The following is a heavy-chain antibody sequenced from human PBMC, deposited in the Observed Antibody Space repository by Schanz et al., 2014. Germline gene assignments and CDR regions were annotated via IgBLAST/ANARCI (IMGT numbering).Heavy chain of an antibody. J-gene: IGHJ6*02. CDR2: ISGNGGEK. D-gene: IGHD6-13*01. CDR3: ARDRQQLVGRIGYYYGMDV. Sequence: QVQLVESGGGVVQPGRSLRLSCAASGFSFSTYAMHWVRQAPGKGLRCVAVISGNGGEKYYADSVKGRFTISRDNSENTLYLQMNSLRAEDTAVYYCARDRQQLVGRIGYYYGMDVWGQGTTVTVSS. CDR1: GFSFSTYA. V-gene: IGHV3-30*04.